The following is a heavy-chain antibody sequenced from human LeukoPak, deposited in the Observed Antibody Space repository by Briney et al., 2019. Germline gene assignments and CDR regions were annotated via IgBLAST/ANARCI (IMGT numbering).Heavy chain of an antibody. CDR1: GFTFSSYA. D-gene: IGHD3-16*01. Sequence: PGGSLRLSCAASGFTFSSYAMSWVRQAPGKGLEWVSAISGSGGSTYYADSVKGRFTISRDNSKNTLYLQMNSLRAEDTALYYCARDLGRGNTPFDYWGQGTLVTVSS. V-gene: IGHV3-23*01. J-gene: IGHJ4*02. CDR3: ARDLGRGNTPFDY. CDR2: ISGSGGST.